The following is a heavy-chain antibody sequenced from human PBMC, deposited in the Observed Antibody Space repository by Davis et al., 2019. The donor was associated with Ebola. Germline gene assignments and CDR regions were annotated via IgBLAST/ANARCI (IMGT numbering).Heavy chain of an antibody. CDR1: GYTFTSYG. V-gene: IGHV1-18*04. CDR2: INPHNGNT. J-gene: IGHJ6*04. D-gene: IGHD2-2*01. Sequence: AASVKVSCKASGYTFTSYGITWVRQAPGQGLEWMGWINPHNGNTNYAQNVQGRVTMTTDTSTSTAYMEVGILRSDDTAVYYCARDQDIVVVPAASYGMDVWGKGTTVTVSS. CDR3: ARDQDIVVVPAASYGMDV.